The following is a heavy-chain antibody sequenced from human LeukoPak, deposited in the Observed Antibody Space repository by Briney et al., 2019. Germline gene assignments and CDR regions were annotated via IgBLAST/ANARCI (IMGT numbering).Heavy chain of an antibody. V-gene: IGHV3-66*02. CDR1: GFTVSSNY. D-gene: IGHD3-22*01. CDR2: IYSGGST. J-gene: IGHJ4*02. Sequence: GGSLRLSCAASGFTVSSNYMSWVRQAPGKGLEWVSVIYSGGSTYYADSVKGRFTISRDNPKNTLYLQMNSLRAEDTAVYYCARGRYYDSSGSRRYFDYWGQGTLVTVSS. CDR3: ARGRYYDSSGSRRYFDY.